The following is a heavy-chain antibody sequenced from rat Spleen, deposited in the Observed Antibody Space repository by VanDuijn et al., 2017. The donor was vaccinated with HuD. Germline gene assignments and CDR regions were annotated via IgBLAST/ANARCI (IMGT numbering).Heavy chain of an antibody. V-gene: IGHV5-7*01. CDR2: ISSDGSIT. J-gene: IGHJ2*01. CDR1: GFSFSDYN. CDR3: ARQEYNKYYFDY. D-gene: IGHD1-10*01. Sequence: EVQLVESGGGLVQPGGSLKLSCAASGFSFSDYNMAWVRQAPKKGLEWVATISSDGSITYYRDSVKGRFTISRDNAKSTLYLQMNSLRSEDTATYYCARQEYNKYYFDYWGQGVMVTVSS.